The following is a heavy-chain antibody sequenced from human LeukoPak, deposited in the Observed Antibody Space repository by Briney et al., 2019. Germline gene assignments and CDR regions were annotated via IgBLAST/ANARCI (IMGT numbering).Heavy chain of an antibody. D-gene: IGHD5-24*01. CDR1: GYTFTGYY. Sequence: ASVKVSCKASGYTFTGYYMHWVRQAPGQGLEWMGWINPNSGGTNYAQKFQGRVTMTRDTSISTVYMELSRLRSDDTAVYYCARDRDGLLWYFDYWGQGTLVTVSS. V-gene: IGHV1-2*02. CDR3: ARDRDGLLWYFDY. J-gene: IGHJ4*02. CDR2: INPNSGGT.